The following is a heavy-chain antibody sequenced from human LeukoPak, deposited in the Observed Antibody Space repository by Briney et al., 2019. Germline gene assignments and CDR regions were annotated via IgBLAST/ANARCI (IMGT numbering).Heavy chain of an antibody. CDR1: GGSISSSSYY. J-gene: IGHJ3*02. CDR3: ARSLGRGWSRNSGWSSSDAFDI. Sequence: SETLSLTCTVSGGSISSSSYYWGWIRQPPGKGLEWIGSIYYSGSTYYNPSLKSRVTISVDTSKNQFSLKLSSVTAADTAVYYCARSLGRGWSRNSGWSSSDAFDIWGQGTMVTVSS. CDR2: IYYSGST. V-gene: IGHV4-39*07. D-gene: IGHD6-19*01.